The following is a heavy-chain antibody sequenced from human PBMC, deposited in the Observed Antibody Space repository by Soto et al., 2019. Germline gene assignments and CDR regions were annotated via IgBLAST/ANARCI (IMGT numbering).Heavy chain of an antibody. J-gene: IGHJ6*03. CDR1: GGSISSYY. CDR2: IYYSGST. CDR3: ASQSPFRSLHWSDYSYLDV. Sequence: SQTLSLTCTVSGGSISSYYWSWIRQPPGKGLEWIGYIYYSGSTNYNPSLKSRVTISVDTSKNQFSLKLSSVTAADPAVYYCASQSPFRSLHWSDYSYLDVWAKLTTLSVSS. V-gene: IGHV4-59*08. D-gene: IGHD3-3*01.